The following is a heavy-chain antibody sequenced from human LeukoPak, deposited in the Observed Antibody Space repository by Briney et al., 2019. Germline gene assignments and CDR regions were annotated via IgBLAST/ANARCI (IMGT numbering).Heavy chain of an antibody. Sequence: PGRSLRLSCAASGFTFSSYAMHWVRQAPGKGLEWVAVISYDGSNKYYADSAKGRFTISRDNSKNTLYLQMNSLRAEDTAVYYCARNDIVVVVAATILVRPIDYWGQGTLVTVSS. CDR3: ARNDIVVVVAATILVRPIDY. CDR1: GFTFSSYA. J-gene: IGHJ4*02. D-gene: IGHD2-15*01. V-gene: IGHV3-30-3*01. CDR2: ISYDGSNK.